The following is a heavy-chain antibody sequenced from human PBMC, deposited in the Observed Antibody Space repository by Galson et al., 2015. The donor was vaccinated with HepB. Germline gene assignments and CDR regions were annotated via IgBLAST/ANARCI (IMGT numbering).Heavy chain of an antibody. V-gene: IGHV3-23*01. D-gene: IGHD3-22*01. CDR1: GFTFSSYA. CDR2: ISGSGGST. CDR3: AKEVYYDSSGYEAFDI. J-gene: IGHJ3*02. Sequence: SLRLSCAASGFTFSSYAMSWVRQAPGKGLEWVSAISGSGGSTYYADSVKGRFTISGDNSKNTLYLQMNNLRAEDTAVYYCAKEVYYDSSGYEAFDIWGQGTMVTVSS.